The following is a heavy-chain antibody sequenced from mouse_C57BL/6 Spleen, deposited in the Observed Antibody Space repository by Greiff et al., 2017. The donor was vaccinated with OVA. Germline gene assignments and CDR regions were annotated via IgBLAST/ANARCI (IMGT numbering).Heavy chain of an antibody. V-gene: IGHV1-18*01. CDR3: ARWIHYYGSSYFDY. D-gene: IGHD1-1*01. J-gene: IGHJ2*01. Sequence: VQLQQSGPELVKPGASVKIPCKASGYTFTDYNMDWVKQSHGKSLEWIGDINPNNGGTIYNQKFKGKATLTVDKSSSTAYMELRSLTSEDTAVYYCARWIHYYGSSYFDYWGQGTTLTVSS. CDR2: INPNNGGT. CDR1: GYTFTDYN.